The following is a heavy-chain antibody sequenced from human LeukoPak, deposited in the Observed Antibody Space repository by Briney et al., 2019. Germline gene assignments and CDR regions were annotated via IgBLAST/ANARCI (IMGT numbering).Heavy chain of an antibody. CDR2: ISAYNGNT. CDR3: ARSLWELLVDY. V-gene: IGHV1-18*01. Sequence: ASVNVSCKASGYTFTSYGISWVRQAPGQGLEWMEWISAYNGNTNYAQKLQGRVTMTTDTSTSTAYMELRSLRSDDTAVYYCARSLWELLVDYWGQGTLVTVPS. D-gene: IGHD1-26*01. CDR1: GYTFTSYG. J-gene: IGHJ4*02.